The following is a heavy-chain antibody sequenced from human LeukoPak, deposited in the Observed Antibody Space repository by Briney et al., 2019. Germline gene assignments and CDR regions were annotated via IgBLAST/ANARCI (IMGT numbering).Heavy chain of an antibody. V-gene: IGHV3-30*02. CDR2: IRYDGTNK. CDR3: ATGGHVRVYDSSAYYGHY. D-gene: IGHD3-22*01. CDR1: GFTFSSYG. J-gene: IGHJ4*02. Sequence: QSGGSLRLSCAASGFTFSSYGMHWVRQAPGKGLEWVAFIRYDGTNKYYTDSVKGRFTISRDNSKNTLYLQMNSLRSEDTAVYYCATGGHVRVYDSSAYYGHYWGQGTLVTVSS.